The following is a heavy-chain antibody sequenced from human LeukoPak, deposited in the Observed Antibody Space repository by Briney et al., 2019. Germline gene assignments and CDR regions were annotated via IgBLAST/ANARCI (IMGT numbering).Heavy chain of an antibody. Sequence: GGSLRLSCAASGFTFSSYAMHWVRQAPGKGLEWVAVISYDGSNKYYADSVKGRFTISRDNSKNTLYLQMNSLRAEDTAVYYCARDQYGSGPHYYYGMDVWGQGTTVTVSS. CDR1: GFTFSSYA. CDR3: ARDQYGSGPHYYYGMDV. J-gene: IGHJ6*02. V-gene: IGHV3-30-3*01. CDR2: ISYDGSNK. D-gene: IGHD3-10*01.